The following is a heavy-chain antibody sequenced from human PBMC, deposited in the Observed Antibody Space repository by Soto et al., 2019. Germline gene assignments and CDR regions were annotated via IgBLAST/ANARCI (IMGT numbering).Heavy chain of an antibody. Sequence: PGGSLRLSCAASGFTFSSYAMSWVRQAPGKGLEWVSAISAGGGSTFYADSVKGRFTISRDNSKNTLYLQMNSLRAEDTAVYYCAKAPEYSGSYFPVYWGQGTLVTVSS. V-gene: IGHV3-23*01. CDR1: GFTFSSYA. CDR2: ISAGGGST. J-gene: IGHJ4*02. D-gene: IGHD1-26*01. CDR3: AKAPEYSGSYFPVY.